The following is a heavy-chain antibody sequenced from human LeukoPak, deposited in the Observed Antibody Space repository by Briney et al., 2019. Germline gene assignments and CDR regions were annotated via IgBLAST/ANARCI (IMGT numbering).Heavy chain of an antibody. CDR1: GYSFTSYW. D-gene: IGHD6-19*01. Sequence: GESLKVSCKGSGYSFTSYWIGWVRQMPGKGLEWMGIIHPGDSDTRYSPSFQGQVTISADKSISTAYLQWSSLKASDTAIYYCARAGTYYYYHMDVWGKGTTVTVFS. CDR3: ARAGTYYYYHMDV. CDR2: IHPGDSDT. V-gene: IGHV5-51*01. J-gene: IGHJ6*03.